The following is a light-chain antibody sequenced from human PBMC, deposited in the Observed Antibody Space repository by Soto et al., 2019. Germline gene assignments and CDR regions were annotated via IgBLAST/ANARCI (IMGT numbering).Light chain of an antibody. CDR1: QSVSSN. CDR2: GES. CDR3: QQYGSSPGT. Sequence: EIVMTQSPATLSVSPGERATLSCRASQSVSSNLAWYQQKTGQAPRSLIYGESTRATGIPDRFSGSGSGTDLNLTISRLEPEDFAVYYCQQYGSSPGTCGQGTKVDIK. V-gene: IGKV3-20*01. J-gene: IGKJ1*01.